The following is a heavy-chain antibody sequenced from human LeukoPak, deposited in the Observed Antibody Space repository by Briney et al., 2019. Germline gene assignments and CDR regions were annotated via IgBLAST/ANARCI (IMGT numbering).Heavy chain of an antibody. Sequence: PGGSLRLSCAASGFTFSSYAMSWVRQAPGKGLEWVSAISGSGGSTYYADSVKGRFTTSRDNSKNTLYLQMNSLRAEDTAVYYCAKGNHALQWEPNWFDPWGQGTLVTVSS. D-gene: IGHD1-26*01. CDR1: GFTFSSYA. V-gene: IGHV3-23*01. CDR2: ISGSGGST. J-gene: IGHJ5*02. CDR3: AKGNHALQWEPNWFDP.